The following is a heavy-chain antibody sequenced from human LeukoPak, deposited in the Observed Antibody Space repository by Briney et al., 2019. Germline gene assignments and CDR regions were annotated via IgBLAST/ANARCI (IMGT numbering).Heavy chain of an antibody. V-gene: IGHV3-30*03. CDR2: ISYNGRRK. D-gene: IGHD3-22*01. Sequence: GGSLRLSCVASGFTFNTYAIHWVRQAPGKGLEWVALISYNGRRKEFAESVKGRIIIDRDNSKNTVFLQMNSLRPDDTALYYCARQEARGYLYEGLDYWGQGTLVTVSS. J-gene: IGHJ4*02. CDR1: GFTFNTYA. CDR3: ARQEARGYLYEGLDY.